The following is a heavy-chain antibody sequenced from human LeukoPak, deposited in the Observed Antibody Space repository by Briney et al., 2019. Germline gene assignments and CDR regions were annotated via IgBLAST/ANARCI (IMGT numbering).Heavy chain of an antibody. J-gene: IGHJ6*02. CDR1: GYSFNSYW. CDR3: ARHGMTTVSSYYYGMDV. CDR2: IYPGDSDT. V-gene: IGHV5-51*01. D-gene: IGHD4-11*01. Sequence: GESLKISCKGSGYSFNSYWIAWVRQMPGKGLEWMGIIYPGDSDTRCSPSFQGQVTISADKSISTAYLQWSSLKASDTAMYYCARHGMTTVSSYYYGMDVWGQGTTVTVSS.